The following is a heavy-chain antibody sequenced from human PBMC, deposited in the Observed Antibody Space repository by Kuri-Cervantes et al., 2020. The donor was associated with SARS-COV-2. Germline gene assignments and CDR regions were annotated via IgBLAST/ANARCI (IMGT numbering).Heavy chain of an antibody. CDR3: ARLDPWGVTNYYYYYMDV. J-gene: IGHJ6*03. D-gene: IGHD4-11*01. CDR2: IYPGDSDT. Sequence: GGSLRLSCKGSGYSFTSYWIGWVRQMPEKGLEWMGIIYPGDSDTRYSPSFQGQVTISADKSISTAYLQWSSLKASDTAMYYCARLDPWGVTNYYYYYMDVWGKGTTVTVSS. V-gene: IGHV5-51*01. CDR1: GYSFTSYW.